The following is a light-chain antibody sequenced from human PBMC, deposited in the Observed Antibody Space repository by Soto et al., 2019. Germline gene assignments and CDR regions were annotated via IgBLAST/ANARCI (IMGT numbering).Light chain of an antibody. Sequence: DIQMTQSPSSLSASVGDRVTITCRASQGTSTYLVWYQQKPGTVPKLLIFAASTLQSVVPSRFSGSGSGTDFTLTISSRQPEGGATYYCQNYNGAPWTCGQGTKVEIK. CDR1: QGTSTY. CDR2: AAS. J-gene: IGKJ1*01. CDR3: QNYNGAPWT. V-gene: IGKV1-27*01.